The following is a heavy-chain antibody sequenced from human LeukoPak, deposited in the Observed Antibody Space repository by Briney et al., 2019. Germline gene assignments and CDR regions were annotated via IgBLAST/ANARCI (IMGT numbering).Heavy chain of an antibody. CDR1: GYTFTGYY. J-gene: IGHJ4*02. V-gene: IGHV1-2*02. D-gene: IGHD3-10*01. CDR3: ARAVAVTMVQGVKY. CDR2: INPNSGGT. Sequence: GASAKVSCKASGYTFTGYYMHWVRQAPGQGLEWMGWINPNSGGTNYAQKFQGRVTMTRDTSISTAYMELSRLRSDDTAVYYCARAVAVTMVQGVKYWGQGTLVTVSS.